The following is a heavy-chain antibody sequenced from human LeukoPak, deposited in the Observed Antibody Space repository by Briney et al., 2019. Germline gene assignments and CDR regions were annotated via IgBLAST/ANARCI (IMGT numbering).Heavy chain of an antibody. CDR2: INPSGGSA. CDR1: GYTFTSYY. V-gene: IGHV1-46*01. J-gene: IGHJ4*02. CDR3: AIYYYDSSGYDLFDH. Sequence: ASVKVSCKASGYTFTSYYMHWVRQAPGQGLEWMGIINPSGGSASYTQKFQGRVTMTRDMSTSTVYMELCSLRSEDTAVYYCAIYYYDSSGYDLFDHWGQGTLVTVSS. D-gene: IGHD3-22*01.